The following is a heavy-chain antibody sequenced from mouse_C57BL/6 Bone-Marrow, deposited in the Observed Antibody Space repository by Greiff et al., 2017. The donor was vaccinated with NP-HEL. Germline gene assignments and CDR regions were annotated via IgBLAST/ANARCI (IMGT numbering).Heavy chain of an antibody. CDR3: ARSFYYGTPYWYFDV. CDR2: IRNKANGYTT. D-gene: IGHD1-1*01. Sequence: EVMLVESGGGLVQPGGSLSLSCAASGFTFTDYYMSWVRQPPGKALEWLGFIRNKANGYTTEYSASVKGRFTISRDNSQSILYLQMNALRAEDSATYYCARSFYYGTPYWYFDVWGTGTTVTVSS. CDR1: GFTFTDYY. V-gene: IGHV7-3*01. J-gene: IGHJ1*03.